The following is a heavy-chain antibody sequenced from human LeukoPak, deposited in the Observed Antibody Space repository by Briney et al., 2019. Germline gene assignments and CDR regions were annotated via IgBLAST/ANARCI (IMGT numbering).Heavy chain of an antibody. CDR3: ARAKLPGGAVAGTFDY. J-gene: IGHJ4*02. Sequence: SETLSLTCTVSGGSISSSSYYWGWIRQPPGKGLEWIGRIYYSGSTYYNPSLKSRVTISVDTSKNQFSLKLSSVTAADTAVYYCARAKLPGGAVAGTFDYWGQGTLVTVSS. CDR1: GGSISSSSYY. V-gene: IGHV4-39*01. CDR2: IYYSGST. D-gene: IGHD6-19*01.